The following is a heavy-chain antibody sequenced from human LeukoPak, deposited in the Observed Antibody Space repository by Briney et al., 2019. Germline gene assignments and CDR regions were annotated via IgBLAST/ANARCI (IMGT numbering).Heavy chain of an antibody. CDR3: AKDRGKWTFDI. CDR1: GFTFSNYG. D-gene: IGHD3-10*01. V-gene: IGHV3-33*06. Sequence: GGSLRLSCVASGFTFSNYGMHWVRQAPGKGLDWVAVIWYDGSNKYYGDSVKGRFSISRDNSKNTMYLQMDSLRAEDTAVYYCAKDRGKWTFDIWGQGTMVTVSS. CDR2: IWYDGSNK. J-gene: IGHJ3*02.